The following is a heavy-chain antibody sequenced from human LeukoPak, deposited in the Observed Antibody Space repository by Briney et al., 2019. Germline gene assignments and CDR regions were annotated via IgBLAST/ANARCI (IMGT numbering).Heavy chain of an antibody. Sequence: SETLSLTCAAYGGSFSGYYWSWIRQPPGKGLEWIGEINHSGSTNYDPSLKSRVTISVDTSKNQFSLKLSSVTAADTAVYYCARAVRGSGSPHWGQGTLVTVSS. CDR1: GGSFSGYY. V-gene: IGHV4-34*01. CDR3: ARAVRGSGSPH. D-gene: IGHD3-10*01. CDR2: INHSGST. J-gene: IGHJ4*02.